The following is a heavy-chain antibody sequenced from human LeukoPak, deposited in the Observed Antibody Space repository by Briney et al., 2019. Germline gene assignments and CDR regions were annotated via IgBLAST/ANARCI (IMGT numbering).Heavy chain of an antibody. J-gene: IGHJ3*02. Sequence: GGSLRLSCAASGFXFSSYSMNWVRQAPGKGLEWVSSISSSSSFIHYADSVKGRFTISRDNAKNSLYLQMNSLRAEDTAVYYCASYGDYNDAFNIWGQGTMVTVSS. V-gene: IGHV3-21*01. CDR2: ISSSSSFI. CDR3: ASYGDYNDAFNI. D-gene: IGHD4-17*01. CDR1: GFXFSSYS.